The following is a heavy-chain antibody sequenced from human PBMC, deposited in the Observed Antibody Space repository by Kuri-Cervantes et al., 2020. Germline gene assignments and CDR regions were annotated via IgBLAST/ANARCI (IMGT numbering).Heavy chain of an antibody. D-gene: IGHD3-16*01. Sequence: GGSLRLSCAASGFTFSSYSMNWVRQAPGKGLEWVSSISSSSSYIYYADSVKGRFTISRDNAKNSLYLQMNSLRAEDTAVYYCTNPGGFGPPSDYWGQGTLVTVSS. V-gene: IGHV3-21*01. J-gene: IGHJ4*02. CDR1: GFTFSSYS. CDR3: TNPGGFGPPSDY. CDR2: ISSSSSYI.